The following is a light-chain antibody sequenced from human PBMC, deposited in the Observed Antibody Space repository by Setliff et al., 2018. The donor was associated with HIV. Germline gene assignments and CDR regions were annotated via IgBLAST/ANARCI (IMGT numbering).Light chain of an antibody. CDR2: DVT. J-gene: IGLJ1*01. V-gene: IGLV2-11*01. CDR1: TSDVGSYNY. CDR3: SSYTGRSTFV. Sequence: QSALTQPRSVSGSPGQSVTISCTGTTSDVGSYNYVSWYQQHPGKAPKLMIYDVTKRPSGVPDRFSGSKSGNTASLTISGLQAEDEADYHCSSYTGRSTFVFGTGTKVTVL.